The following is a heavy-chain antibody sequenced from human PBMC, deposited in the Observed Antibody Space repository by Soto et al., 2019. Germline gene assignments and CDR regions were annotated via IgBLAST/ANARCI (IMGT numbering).Heavy chain of an antibody. CDR2: IWYDGSNK. D-gene: IGHD4-4*01. CDR1: GFTFSSYG. Sequence: GGSLRLSCAASGFTFSSYGMHWVRQAPGKGLEWVAVIWYDGSNKYYADSVKGRFTISRDNSKNTLYLQMNSLRAEDTAVYYCARPTTPYYYYYMDVWGKGTTVTVSS. J-gene: IGHJ6*03. CDR3: ARPTTPYYYYYMDV. V-gene: IGHV3-33*01.